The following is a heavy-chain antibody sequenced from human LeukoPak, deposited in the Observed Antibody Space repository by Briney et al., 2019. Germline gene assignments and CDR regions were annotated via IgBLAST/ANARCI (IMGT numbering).Heavy chain of an antibody. CDR2: INPNSGDT. V-gene: IGHV1-2*02. D-gene: IGHD3-3*02. J-gene: IGHJ4*02. CDR1: GYTFTNYY. CDR3: ARETSLAY. Sequence: ASVKVSCKASGYTFTNYYINWVRQAPGQGLEWLGWINPNSGDTNYAQKFQGRVTMTRDTSISTAYMDPSSLRSDDTAVYYCARETSLAYWGQGTLVTVSS.